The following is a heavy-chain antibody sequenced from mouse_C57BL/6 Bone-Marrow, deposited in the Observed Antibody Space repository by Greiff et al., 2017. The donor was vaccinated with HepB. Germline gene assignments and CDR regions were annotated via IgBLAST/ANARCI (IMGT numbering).Heavy chain of an antibody. CDR3: ARHYYSNLSWFAY. CDR1: GFTFSDYY. J-gene: IGHJ3*01. V-gene: IGHV5-12*01. D-gene: IGHD2-5*01. Sequence: EVQLQESGGGLVQPGGSLKLCCAASGFTFSDYYMYWVRQTPEKRLEWVAYISNGGGSTYYPDTVKGRFTISRDNAKNTLYLQMSRLKSEDTAMYYCARHYYSNLSWFAYWGQGTLVTVSA. CDR2: ISNGGGST.